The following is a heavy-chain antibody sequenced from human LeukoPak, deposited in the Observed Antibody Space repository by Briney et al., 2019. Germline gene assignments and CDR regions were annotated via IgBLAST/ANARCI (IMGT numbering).Heavy chain of an antibody. D-gene: IGHD3-22*01. Sequence: GGSLRLSCAASGFTFSSYALNWVRQAPGKGLEWVSSISSSSSYIYYADSVKGRFTISRDNAKNSLYLQMNSLRAEDTAVYYCAAGYYYDSSGYYYGYYYMDVWGKGTTVTISS. V-gene: IGHV3-21*01. CDR3: AAGYYYDSSGYYYGYYYMDV. CDR1: GFTFSSYA. CDR2: ISSSSSYI. J-gene: IGHJ6*03.